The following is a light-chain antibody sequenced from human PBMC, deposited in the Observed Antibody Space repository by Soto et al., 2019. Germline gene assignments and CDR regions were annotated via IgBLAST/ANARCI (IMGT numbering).Light chain of an antibody. J-gene: IGKJ2*01. CDR3: QQSHIAPYT. CDR1: QSVSSSY. Sequence: EIVLTQSPGTLSLSPGERATLSCRASQSVSSSYLAWYQQKPGQAPRLLIYGASSMATGIPDRFSGSGSGTDFTLTISRLEPEDFATYFCQQSHIAPYTFGRGTNL. V-gene: IGKV3-20*01. CDR2: GAS.